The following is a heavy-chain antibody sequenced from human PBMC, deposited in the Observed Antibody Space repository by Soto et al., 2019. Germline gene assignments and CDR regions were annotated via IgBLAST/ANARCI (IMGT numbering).Heavy chain of an antibody. V-gene: IGHV3-7*03. CDR3: ARSHSSSPNWFDP. D-gene: IGHD6-6*01. Sequence: EVQVVESGGGLVQPGGSLRLSCGASGFTFRIFWMNWVRQAPGKGLEWVASIDQDGSAHFFVDSVKGRFTISRDNPRNSMYLQMNSLRVEDTAVYFCARSHSSSPNWFDPWGQGTLVTVSS. CDR2: IDQDGSAH. CDR1: GFTFRIFW. J-gene: IGHJ5*02.